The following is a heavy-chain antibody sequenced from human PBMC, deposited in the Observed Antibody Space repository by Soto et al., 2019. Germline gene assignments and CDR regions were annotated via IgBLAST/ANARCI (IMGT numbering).Heavy chain of an antibody. J-gene: IGHJ5*02. CDR1: GGSFSGYY. V-gene: IGHV4-34*01. CDR3: ARVYGIAAAGSTHTLFDP. CDR2: INHSGST. D-gene: IGHD6-13*01. Sequence: PSETLSLTCAVYGGSFSGYYWSWIRQPPGKGLEWIGEINHSGSTNYNPSLKSRVTISVDTSKNQFSLKLSSVTAADTAVYYCARVYGIAAAGSTHTLFDPWGQGTLVTVSS.